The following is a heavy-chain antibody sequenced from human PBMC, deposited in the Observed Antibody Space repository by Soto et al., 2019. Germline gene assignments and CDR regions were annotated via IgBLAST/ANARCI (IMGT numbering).Heavy chain of an antibody. CDR2: TCHDGGNT. D-gene: IGHD3-16*01. V-gene: IGHV3-33*01. J-gene: IGHJ2*01. CDR1: GFTFTFYA. CDR3: AGDYRGGPMAEMGFDF. Sequence: QVQLEEAGGGVVQPGTSLRLSCAASGFTFTFYAMHWVRQAPGKGLEWVAATCHDGGNTNYADSVKGRFTISRDNSESTLDLQLNSVRDQDTALYYCAGDYRGGPMAEMGFDFWGRGTLVVVSS.